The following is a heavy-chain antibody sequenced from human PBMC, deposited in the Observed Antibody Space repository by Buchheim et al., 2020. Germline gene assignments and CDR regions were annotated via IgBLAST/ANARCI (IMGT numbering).Heavy chain of an antibody. J-gene: IGHJ4*02. CDR1: GFTFSSYG. CDR2: ITYDGSNK. CDR3: AKDAVGSEESSSFFKY. V-gene: IGHV3-30*18. Sequence: VQLVESGGGLVQPGGSLRLSCAASGFTFSSYGMPWVRQAPGKGLEWVAVITYDGSNKYYADSVKGRFTISRDNSKNTLYLQKNSLVAEDTAVDYRAKDAVGSEESSSFFKYWGQGTL. D-gene: IGHD6-6*01.